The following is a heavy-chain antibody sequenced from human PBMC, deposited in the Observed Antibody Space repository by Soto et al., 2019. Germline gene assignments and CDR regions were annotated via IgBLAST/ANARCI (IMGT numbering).Heavy chain of an antibody. J-gene: IGHJ6*02. D-gene: IGHD5-12*01. CDR3: AGDRSGYDSDGMDV. Sequence: GGSLRLSCAASGFTFSSHGMHWVRQAPGKGLEWVAVIWYDGSNKYYADSVKGRFTISRDNSKNTLYLQMNSLRAEDTAVYYCAGDRSGYDSDGMDVWGQGTTVTVSS. V-gene: IGHV3-33*01. CDR1: GFTFSSHG. CDR2: IWYDGSNK.